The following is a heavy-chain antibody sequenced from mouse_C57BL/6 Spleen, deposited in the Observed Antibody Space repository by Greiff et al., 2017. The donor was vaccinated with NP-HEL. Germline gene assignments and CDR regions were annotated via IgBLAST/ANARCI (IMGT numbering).Heavy chain of an antibody. Sequence: QVQLQQPGAELVRPGSSVKLSCKASGYTFTSYWMHWVKQRPIQGLEWIGNIDPSDSETHYNQKFKDKATLTVDKSSSTAYMQLSSLTSEDSAVYYCARLSGNYDYAMDYWGQGTSVTVSS. D-gene: IGHD2-1*01. J-gene: IGHJ4*01. V-gene: IGHV1-52*01. CDR3: ARLSGNYDYAMDY. CDR1: GYTFTSYW. CDR2: IDPSDSET.